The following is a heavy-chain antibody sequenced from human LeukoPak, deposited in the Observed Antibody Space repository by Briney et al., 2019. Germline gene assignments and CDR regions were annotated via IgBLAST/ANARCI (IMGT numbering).Heavy chain of an antibody. J-gene: IGHJ3*02. V-gene: IGHV1-24*01. CDR3: ATCGGDCPSDAFDI. D-gene: IGHD2-21*02. CDR2: FDPEDGET. CDR1: GYTLTELS. Sequence: ASVKVSCKVSGYTLTELSMHWVRQAPGKGLEWMGGFDPEDGETIYAQKFQGRVTMTEDTSTDTAYMELSSLRSEDTAVYYCATCGGDCPSDAFDIWGQGTTVTVSS.